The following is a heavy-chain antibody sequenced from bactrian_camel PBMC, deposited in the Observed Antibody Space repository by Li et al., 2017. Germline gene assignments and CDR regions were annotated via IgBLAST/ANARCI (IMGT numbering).Heavy chain of an antibody. V-gene: IGHV3S55*01. D-gene: IGHD3*01. CDR3: AADEGAYYGGYSHSIGCPRLTADEYTY. CDR1: GYTYSSYC. J-gene: IGHJ4*01. CDR2: IDTDGST. Sequence: HVQLVESGGGSVHSGGSLRLSCAASGYTYSSYCMGWFRLAPGREREGVAIIDTDGSTFYADSVAGRFTISQDNSKNTLSLQMNSLKPEDTAMYYCAADEGAYYGGYSHSIGCPRLTADEYTYWGQGTQVTVS.